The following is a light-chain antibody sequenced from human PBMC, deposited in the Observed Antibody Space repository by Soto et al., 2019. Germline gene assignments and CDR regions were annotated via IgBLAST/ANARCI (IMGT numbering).Light chain of an antibody. CDR2: EVS. CDR3: CSYAGSSTAWV. Sequence: QSALTQPASVSGSPGQSITISCTGTSSDVGSYNLVSWYQQHPGKAPKLMIYEVSKRPSGVSNRFSGSKSGNTAPLTISGLQAEDEADYYCCSYAGSSTAWVFGGGTQLTVL. CDR1: SSDVGSYNL. V-gene: IGLV2-23*02. J-gene: IGLJ3*02.